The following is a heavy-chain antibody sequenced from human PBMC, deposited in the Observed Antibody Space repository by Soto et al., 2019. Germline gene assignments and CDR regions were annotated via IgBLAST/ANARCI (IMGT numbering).Heavy chain of an antibody. CDR2: INHSGST. CDR3: ERWGYYGGNSV. V-gene: IGHV4-34*01. Sequence: SETLSLTCAVYGGSFSGYYWSWIRQPPGKGLEWIGEINHSGSTNYNPSLKGRVTISVDTSKNQSSLKLSSVTAADTAVYYCERWGYYGGNSVWGQGTLVTVSS. CDR1: GGSFSGYY. D-gene: IGHD4-17*01. J-gene: IGHJ4*02.